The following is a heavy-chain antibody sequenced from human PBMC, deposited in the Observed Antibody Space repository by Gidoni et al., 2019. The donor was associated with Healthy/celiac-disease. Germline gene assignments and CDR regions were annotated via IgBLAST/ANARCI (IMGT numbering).Heavy chain of an antibody. CDR3: VGNYYFDY. CDR1: GGSFSGYY. V-gene: IGHV4-34*01. D-gene: IGHD4-4*01. CDR2: INHSGSP. Sequence: QVQLQQWGAGLLKPSETLSLTCAVYGGSFSGYYWSWIRQPPGKGLEWIWEINHSGSPNYNPALKSRVTISVDTSKNQFSLKLSSGTAADTAVYYCVGNYYFDYWGQGTLVTVSS. J-gene: IGHJ4*02.